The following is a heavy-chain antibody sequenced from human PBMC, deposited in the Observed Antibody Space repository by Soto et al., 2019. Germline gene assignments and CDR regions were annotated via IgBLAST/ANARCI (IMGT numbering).Heavy chain of an antibody. D-gene: IGHD2-21*02. Sequence: QVQLVESGGGVVQPGRSLRLSCAASGFTFSSYGMHWVRQAPGKGLEWVAVISYDGSNKYCADSVKGRSTISRDNSKNTLYLQMNSLRAEDTAVYYCAKAMVVVTAISGGGGFDKWGQGTLVTVSS. CDR3: AKAMVVVTAISGGGGFDK. V-gene: IGHV3-30*18. CDR2: ISYDGSNK. J-gene: IGHJ3*02. CDR1: GFTFSSYG.